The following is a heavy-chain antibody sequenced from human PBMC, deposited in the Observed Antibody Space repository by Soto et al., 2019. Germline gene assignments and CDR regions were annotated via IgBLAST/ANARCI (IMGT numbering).Heavy chain of an antibody. CDR2: IIPILDIP. CDR3: ASHFPGVLVLGTSPPGGDNYGWDV. J-gene: IGHJ6*01. CDR1: GGTFSRYT. V-gene: IGHV1-69*02. Sequence: QVQLVQSGAEVKKPGSSVKVSCKASGGTFSRYTFTWVRQAPGQGLEWMGRIIPILDIPNYAQNFQGRATINADTPKSTAYMAVSGLTSDHTAVYDCASHFPGVLVLGTSPPGGDNYGWDVWGQGTTVNFSS. D-gene: IGHD2-8*02.